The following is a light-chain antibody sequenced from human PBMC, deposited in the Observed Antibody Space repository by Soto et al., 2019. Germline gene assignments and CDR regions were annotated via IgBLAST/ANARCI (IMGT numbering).Light chain of an antibody. V-gene: IGKV1-33*01. CDR2: DAS. J-gene: IGKJ5*01. Sequence: DIQMTQSPSSLSASVGDRVTITCQASQDISNYLNWYQQKPGKAPKLLIYDASNLETGVPSRFSGSGSGTDFTFTISSLPPEDIATYYCQQYDNLPITFGQGTLLEIK. CDR3: QQYDNLPIT. CDR1: QDISNY.